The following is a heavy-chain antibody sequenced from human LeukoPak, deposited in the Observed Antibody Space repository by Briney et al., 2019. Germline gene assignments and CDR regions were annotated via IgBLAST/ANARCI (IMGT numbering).Heavy chain of an antibody. V-gene: IGHV4-31*03. CDR2: IYYSGST. CDR1: GVSISSGGYY. J-gene: IGHJ3*02. Sequence: PSETLSLTCTVSGVSISSGGYYWSWIRQHPGKGLEWIGYIYYSGSTYYNPSLKSRVTISVDTSKNQFSLKLSSVTAADTAVYYCARDANYYDSCDAFDIWGQGTMVTVSS. D-gene: IGHD3-22*01. CDR3: ARDANYYDSCDAFDI.